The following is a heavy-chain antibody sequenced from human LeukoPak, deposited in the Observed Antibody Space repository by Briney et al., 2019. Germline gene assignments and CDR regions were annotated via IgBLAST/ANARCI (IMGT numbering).Heavy chain of an antibody. Sequence: SETLSLTCTVSGGSISSGDYYWSWIRQPPGKGLEWIGYIYYSGSTYYDPSLKSRVTISVDTSKNQFSLKLSSVTAADTAVYYCARATRSGSSGYWGQGTLVTVSS. V-gene: IGHV4-30-4*01. CDR3: ARATRSGSSGY. D-gene: IGHD1-26*01. CDR2: IYYSGST. J-gene: IGHJ4*02. CDR1: GGSISSGDYY.